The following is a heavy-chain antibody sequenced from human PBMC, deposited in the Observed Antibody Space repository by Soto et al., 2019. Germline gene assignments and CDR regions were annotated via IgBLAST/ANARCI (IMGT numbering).Heavy chain of an antibody. D-gene: IGHD2-2*01. V-gene: IGHV3-23*01. Sequence: EVQLLESGGGLVQPGGCLRLSCVGYGFTFINYVMNCVRQTPGKGLEWVSTISGGGDRTFDADTVQGRFTISRDNSKNTVNLQMSSLRADDTAVYYCARKVLGSTSRPDWWYFDLWGRGTLVTVSS. CDR1: GFTFINYV. CDR3: ARKVLGSTSRPDWWYFDL. J-gene: IGHJ2*01. CDR2: ISGGGDRT.